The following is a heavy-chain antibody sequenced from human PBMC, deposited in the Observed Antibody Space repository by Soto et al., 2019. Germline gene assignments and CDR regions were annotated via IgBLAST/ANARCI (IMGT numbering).Heavy chain of an antibody. V-gene: IGHV1-69*02. CDR3: ASLEYYYDSSGSYADPFDY. J-gene: IGHJ4*02. CDR2: IIPLLDIA. Sequence: SVKVSCKTSGGTFSNDIITWVRQAPGQGLEWMGRIIPLLDIANYAQKFQGRVTITADESTSTAYMELSSLRSEDTAVYYCASLEYYYDSSGSYADPFDYWGQGTLVTVSS. D-gene: IGHD3-22*01. CDR1: GGTFSNDI.